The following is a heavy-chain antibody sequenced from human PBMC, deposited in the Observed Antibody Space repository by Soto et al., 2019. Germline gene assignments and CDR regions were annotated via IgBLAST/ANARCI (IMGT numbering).Heavy chain of an antibody. CDR3: ARDPIAAAGTPY. V-gene: IGHV1-69*04. J-gene: IGHJ4*02. Sequence: QVQLVQSGAEVKKPGASVKVSCKASGYTFTSYGISWVRQAPGQGLEWMGRIIPILGIANYAQKFQGRVTITADKSTSTAYMELSSLRSEDTAVYYCARDPIAAAGTPYWGQGTLVTVSS. D-gene: IGHD6-13*01. CDR2: IIPILGIA. CDR1: GYTFTSYG.